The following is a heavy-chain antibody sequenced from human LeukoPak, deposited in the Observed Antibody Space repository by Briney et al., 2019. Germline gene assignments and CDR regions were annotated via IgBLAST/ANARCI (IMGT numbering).Heavy chain of an antibody. CDR2: ISYDGSNK. CDR1: GFTFSSYA. J-gene: IGHJ6*02. V-gene: IGHV3-30-3*01. D-gene: IGHD3-3*01. Sequence: GGSLRLSCAASGFTFSSYAMHWVRQAPGKGLEWMAVISYDGSNKYYADSVKGRFTISRDNSKNTLYLQMNSLRAEDTAVYYCARDLDALRFLEWSTSAYYYYGMDVWGQGTTVTVSS. CDR3: ARDLDALRFLEWSTSAYYYYGMDV.